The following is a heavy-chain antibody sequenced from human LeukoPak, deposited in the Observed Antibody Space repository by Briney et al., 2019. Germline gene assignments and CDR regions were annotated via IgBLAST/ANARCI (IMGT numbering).Heavy chain of an antibody. CDR3: AREVTGVVPGLDAFDI. CDR2: IYYSGST. CDR1: GGSISSGGYY. D-gene: IGHD7-27*01. V-gene: IGHV4-31*03. Sequence: SETLSLTCTVSGGSISSGGYYWSWIRQHPGKGLEWIGYIYYSGSTYYNPSLKSRVTISVDTSKNQFSLKLSSVTAADTAVYYCAREVTGVVPGLDAFDIWGQGTMVTVSS. J-gene: IGHJ3*02.